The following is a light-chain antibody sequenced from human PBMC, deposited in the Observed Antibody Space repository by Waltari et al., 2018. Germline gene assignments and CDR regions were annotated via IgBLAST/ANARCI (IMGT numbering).Light chain of an antibody. CDR1: GSNIGAGYD. V-gene: IGLV1-40*01. J-gene: IGLJ3*02. CDR2: GST. CDR3: QSYDTSLSVV. Sequence: QSVLTQPPSVSGAPGQRVTISCTGTGSNIGAGYDFHWYQQLPRAAPKLLIYGSTSRPLGVPARFFGSTSGTSASLAIIGLQAEDEAEYYCQSYDTSLSVVFGGGTKLTVL.